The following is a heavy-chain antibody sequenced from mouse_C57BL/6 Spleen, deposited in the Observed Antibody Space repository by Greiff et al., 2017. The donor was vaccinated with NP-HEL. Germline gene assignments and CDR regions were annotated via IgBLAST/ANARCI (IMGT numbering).Heavy chain of an antibody. CDR3: ARETDGYYEDY. V-gene: IGHV1-54*01. D-gene: IGHD2-3*01. CDR1: GYAFTNYL. Sequence: QVHVKQSGAELVRPGTSVKVSCKASGYAFTNYLIEWVKQRPGQGLEWIGVINPGSGGTNYNEKLKGKATLTADKSSSTAYMQLSSLTSEDSAVYFCARETDGYYEDYWGQGTTLTVSS. CDR2: INPGSGGT. J-gene: IGHJ2*01.